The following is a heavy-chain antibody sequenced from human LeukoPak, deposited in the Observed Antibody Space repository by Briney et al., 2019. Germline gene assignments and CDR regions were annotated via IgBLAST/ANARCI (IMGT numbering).Heavy chain of an antibody. CDR3: ARGCSGGSCYVIDY. J-gene: IGHJ4*02. D-gene: IGHD2-15*01. CDR2: INLNSGST. CDR1: GYTFTSYY. Sequence: EASVKVSCKASGYTFTSYYMHWVRQAPGQGLEWMALINLNSGSTTYAQKFQDGVTVTRDTSTSTVYMELSSLRSEDTAVYYCARGCSGGSCYVIDYWGQGTLVTVSS. V-gene: IGHV1-46*01.